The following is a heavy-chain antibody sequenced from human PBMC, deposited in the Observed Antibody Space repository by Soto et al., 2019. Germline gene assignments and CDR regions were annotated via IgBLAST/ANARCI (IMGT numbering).Heavy chain of an antibody. D-gene: IGHD3-10*01. CDR3: ARGVGSERYDNQCNWFDP. CDR1: GYTFTNYG. V-gene: IGHV1-18*01. Sequence: QVQLVQSGGEVKKPGASVKVSCKASGYTFTNYGISWVRQAPGQGLEWMGWINVYNGNTKEAQMVQGRVTMTADTATSPAYMELRSLRSDDTAVYSCARGVGSERYDNQCNWFDPCGQGTLVTVSS. J-gene: IGHJ5*02. CDR2: INVYNGNT.